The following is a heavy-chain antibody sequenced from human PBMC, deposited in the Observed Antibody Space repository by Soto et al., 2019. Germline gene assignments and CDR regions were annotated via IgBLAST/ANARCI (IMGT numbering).Heavy chain of an antibody. CDR1: GGSFSGYY. J-gene: IGHJ4*02. CDR3: ARGISGYSSSWLDY. CDR2: INHSGST. V-gene: IGHV4-34*01. Sequence: QVQPQQWGAGLLKPSETLSLTCAVYGGSFSGYYWSWIRQPPGKGLEWIGEINHSGSTNYHPSLKSRVTISVDTSKNQFCLKLSSVTAADTAVYYCARGISGYSSSWLDYWGQGTLVTVSS. D-gene: IGHD6-13*01.